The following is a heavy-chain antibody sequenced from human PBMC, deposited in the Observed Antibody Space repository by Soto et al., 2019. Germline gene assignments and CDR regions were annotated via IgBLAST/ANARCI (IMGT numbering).Heavy chain of an antibody. CDR1: GFTFSDYY. V-gene: IGHV3-11*05. Sequence: PGGSXRLSCEASGFTFSDYYMHWVRQAPGKGLEWLSYISGSGSSTNYADSVKGRFTISRDNSNNTLYLQMNSLRAEDTAVYYCAKGIDYGDYGLDYWGQGTLVTVSS. CDR2: ISGSGSST. CDR3: AKGIDYGDYGLDY. J-gene: IGHJ4*02. D-gene: IGHD4-17*01.